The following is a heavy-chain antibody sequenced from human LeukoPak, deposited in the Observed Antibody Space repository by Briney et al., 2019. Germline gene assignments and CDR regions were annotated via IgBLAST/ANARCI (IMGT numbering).Heavy chain of an antibody. Sequence: GGSLRLSCAASGFTFSTYTMYWVRHPPGKRLEWVSIIGSSGGGIHYADSVRGRFTISRDNSKNALYLQMDSLRVEDTAVYYCAIDPNWGTHSWGQGVLVTVSS. CDR1: GFTFSTYT. CDR2: IGSSGGGI. V-gene: IGHV3-23*01. D-gene: IGHD7-27*01. J-gene: IGHJ4*02. CDR3: AIDPNWGTHS.